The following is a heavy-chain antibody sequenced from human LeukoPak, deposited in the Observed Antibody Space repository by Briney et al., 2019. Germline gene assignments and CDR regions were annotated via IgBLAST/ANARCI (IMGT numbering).Heavy chain of an antibody. Sequence: PSETLCLTCTVSGYSISSGYYWGWIRRLPGKGLEWIGSIYHSGSTYYNPSLKSRVTISVDTSKNQFSLKLSSVTAADTAVYYCARVGDGGATLDYWGQGTLVTVSS. CDR2: IYHSGST. J-gene: IGHJ4*02. CDR1: GYSISSGYY. D-gene: IGHD1-26*01. CDR3: ARVGDGGATLDY. V-gene: IGHV4-38-2*02.